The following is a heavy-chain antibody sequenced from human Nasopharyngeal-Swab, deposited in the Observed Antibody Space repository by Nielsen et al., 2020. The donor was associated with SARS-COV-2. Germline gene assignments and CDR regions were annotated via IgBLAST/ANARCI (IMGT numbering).Heavy chain of an antibody. J-gene: IGHJ5*02. CDR2: IYYSGST. CDR3: ARVLAARGENWFDP. D-gene: IGHD3-10*01. V-gene: IGHV4-30-4*08. CDR1: GGSISSGDYY. Sequence: LRLSCTVSGGSISSGDYYWSWIRQPPGKGLEWIGYIYYSGSTYYNPSLKSRVTISVDTSKNQFSLKLSSVTAADTAVYYCARVLAARGENWFDPWGQGTLVTVSS.